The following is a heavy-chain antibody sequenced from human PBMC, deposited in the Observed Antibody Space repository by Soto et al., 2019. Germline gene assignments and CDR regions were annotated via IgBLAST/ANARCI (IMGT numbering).Heavy chain of an antibody. Sequence: QVQLQESGPGLVKPSETLSLTCTVSGGSISSYYWSWIRQPPGKGLEWSGYIYYSGSTNYNPSLKSRVTISVDTSKNHFSLKLNSMTAADTAVYYCARHNYGAGSTYFDYWGQGTLVTVSS. CDR2: IYYSGST. D-gene: IGHD3-10*01. CDR1: GGSISSYY. CDR3: ARHNYGAGSTYFDY. V-gene: IGHV4-59*08. J-gene: IGHJ4*02.